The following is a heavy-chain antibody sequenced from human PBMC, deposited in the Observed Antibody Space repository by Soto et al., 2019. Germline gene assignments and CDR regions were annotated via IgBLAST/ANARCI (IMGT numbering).Heavy chain of an antibody. D-gene: IGHD4-17*01. CDR1: GFSLSTTGVG. CDR3: AHSDYIRPLDS. J-gene: IGHJ4*02. CDR2: IYWDDDK. Sequence: SGPTLVNPTQTLTLTCTFSGFSLSTTGVGVGWIRQPTGKALEWLALIYWDDDKRYSPSLKSRLTITKDTSKNQVVLTMTNMEPLDTATYYCAHSDYIRPLDSWGQGTLVTASS. V-gene: IGHV2-5*02.